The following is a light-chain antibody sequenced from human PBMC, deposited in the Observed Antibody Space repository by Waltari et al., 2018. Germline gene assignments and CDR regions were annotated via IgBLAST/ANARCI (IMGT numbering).Light chain of an antibody. V-gene: IGKV4-1*01. CDR3: QQFYTTPMT. CDR1: PSVLYSSNNKNY. CDR2: WAS. J-gene: IGKJ5*01. Sequence: DIVMTQSPDSLAVSLGEMATINCTSRPSVLYSSNNKNYVAWYQQKPGQPPKLLVDWASTRESGVPDRFSAGGSGTDFTLTISSLQAEDVAVYYCQQFYTTPMTFGQGTRLEIK.